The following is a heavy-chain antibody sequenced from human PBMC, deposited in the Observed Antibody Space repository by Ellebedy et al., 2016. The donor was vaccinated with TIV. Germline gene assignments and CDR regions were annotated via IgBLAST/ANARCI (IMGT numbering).Heavy chain of an antibody. Sequence: SETLSLTCTVSGGSISSYYWSWIRQPPGKGLEWIGYIYYSGSTNYNPSLKSRVTISVDTSKNQFSLKLSSVTAADTAVYYCARGKLVLTGYYLSYYYYGMDVWGQGTTVTVSS. J-gene: IGHJ6*02. CDR3: ARGKLVLTGYYLSYYYYGMDV. V-gene: IGHV4-59*12. CDR1: GGSISSYY. CDR2: IYYSGST. D-gene: IGHD3-9*01.